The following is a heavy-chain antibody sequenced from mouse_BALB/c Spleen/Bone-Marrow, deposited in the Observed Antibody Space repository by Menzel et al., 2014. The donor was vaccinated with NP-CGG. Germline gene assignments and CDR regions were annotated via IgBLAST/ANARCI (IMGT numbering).Heavy chain of an antibody. V-gene: IGHV1S41*01. CDR2: IAPGSGST. J-gene: IGHJ4*01. D-gene: IGHD2-1*01. Sequence: DLVKPGASVKLSCKASGYTFTNYWINWIKQRPGQGLEWIGRIAPGSGSTYYNEMFKGKATLTVDTSSSTAYIQLSSRSSEDSAVYFCARGIYYGNYVYAMEYWGQGTSVTVSS. CDR3: ARGIYYGNYVYAMEY. CDR1: GYTFTNYW.